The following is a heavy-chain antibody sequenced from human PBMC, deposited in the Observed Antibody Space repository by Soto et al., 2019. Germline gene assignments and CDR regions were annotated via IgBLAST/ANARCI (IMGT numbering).Heavy chain of an antibody. CDR3: ARYYGSGSRAFDY. CDR1: GGSISSGGYS. J-gene: IGHJ4*02. D-gene: IGHD3-10*01. CDR2: IYHSGST. Sequence: LSLTCAVSGGSISSGGYSWSWIRQPPGKGLEWIGYIYHSGSTYYNPSLKSRVTISVDRSKNQFSLKLSSVTAADTAVYYCARYYGSGSRAFDYWGQGTLVTVSS. V-gene: IGHV4-30-2*01.